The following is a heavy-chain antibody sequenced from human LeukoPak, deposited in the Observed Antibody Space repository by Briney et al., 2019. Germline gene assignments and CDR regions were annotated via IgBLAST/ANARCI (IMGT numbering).Heavy chain of an antibody. CDR3: AELGITMIGGV. Sequence: GGSLRLSCAASGFTFDDYGMSWVRQAPGKGLEWVSGINWNGGSTTYADSVRGRFTISRDNAKNSLYLQMNSLRAEDTAVYYCAELGITMIGGVWGKGTTVTISS. CDR1: GFTFDDYG. J-gene: IGHJ6*04. CDR2: INWNGGST. D-gene: IGHD3-10*02. V-gene: IGHV3-20*04.